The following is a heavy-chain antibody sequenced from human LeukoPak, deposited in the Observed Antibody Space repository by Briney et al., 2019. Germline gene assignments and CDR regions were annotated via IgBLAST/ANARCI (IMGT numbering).Heavy chain of an antibody. CDR3: VRAEGSSGSSEYFQH. J-gene: IGHJ1*01. Sequence: KPGGSLRLSCSASVVTFSRYSMKWVRQAPGKGLEWVSSVSGSSNDKHYRDSVKGRFTISRDNAKNSLFLQMNSLRAEDTAVYYCVRAEGSSGSSEYFQHWGQGTLVTVSS. CDR1: VVTFSRYS. D-gene: IGHD5-12*01. CDR2: VSGSSNDK. V-gene: IGHV3-21*01.